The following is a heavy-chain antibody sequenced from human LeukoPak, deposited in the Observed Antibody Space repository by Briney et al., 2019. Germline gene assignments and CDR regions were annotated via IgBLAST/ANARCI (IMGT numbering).Heavy chain of an antibody. D-gene: IGHD3-9*01. CDR2: INHTGNT. V-gene: IGHV4-34*01. CDR3: ARTGDRAIGRYLDY. CDR1: GGSFSGYY. J-gene: IGHJ4*02. Sequence: ASETLSLTCGVHGGSFSGYYWTWIRRHPEKGLEWIGEINHTGNTKYNLSLKSRVTISVDTSNNQFSLRVNSVTAADTAVYYCARTGDRAIGRYLDYWGQGTLVSVSS.